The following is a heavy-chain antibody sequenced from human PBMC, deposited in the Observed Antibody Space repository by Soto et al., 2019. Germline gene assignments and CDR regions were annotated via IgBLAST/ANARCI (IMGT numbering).Heavy chain of an antibody. V-gene: IGHV3-7*01. CDR3: ARDIGFDYVN. D-gene: IGHD3-16*01. Sequence: PQRLSCRVSVFNVMMYWTRWVRQAPGKGLEWVASIKEDGSEIYYLHSVRGRFSISRDSAGNALHLTMNYLSAEDTGVYFCARDIGFDYVNWGQGNLVTVSS. J-gene: IGHJ4*02. CDR1: VFNVMMYW. CDR2: IKEDGSEI.